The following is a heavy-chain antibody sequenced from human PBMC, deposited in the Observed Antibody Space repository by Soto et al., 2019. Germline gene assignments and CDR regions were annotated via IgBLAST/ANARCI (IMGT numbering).Heavy chain of an antibody. V-gene: IGHV3-11*04. CDR2: IGRSGSPI. J-gene: IGHJ4*02. Sequence: PSETLSLTCAVYGGSFSGYYWSWIRQPPGKGLEWVSYIGRSGSPIYYADSVKGRFTISRDNAKNSMYLQMNSLRAEDTAVYYCARGPGYSTSWYEGDYWGQGTLVTVSS. CDR3: ARGPGYSTSWYEGDY. D-gene: IGHD6-13*01. CDR1: GGSFSGYY.